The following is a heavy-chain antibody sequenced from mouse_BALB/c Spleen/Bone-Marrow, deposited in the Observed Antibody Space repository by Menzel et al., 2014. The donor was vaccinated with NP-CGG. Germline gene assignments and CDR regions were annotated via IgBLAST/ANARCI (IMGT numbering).Heavy chain of an antibody. V-gene: IGHV5-4*02. Sequence: EVKLVESGGGLMKPGGSLKLSCAASGFTFSDYYMYWVRQTPEKRLEWVATIGSGGSYTYYPDSVKGRFTISRDNAKNNLYLQMSSLKSEDTAMYYCARDSLYYYGSSYGYFDVWGAGTTVTVSS. CDR3: ARDSLYYYGSSYGYFDV. CDR2: IGSGGSYT. J-gene: IGHJ1*01. D-gene: IGHD1-1*01. CDR1: GFTFSDYY.